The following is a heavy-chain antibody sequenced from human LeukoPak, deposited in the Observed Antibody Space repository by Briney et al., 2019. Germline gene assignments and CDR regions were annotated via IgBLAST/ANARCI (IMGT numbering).Heavy chain of an antibody. CDR3: ATDLARVAPSVY. CDR1: GFTFSDAW. J-gene: IGHJ4*02. V-gene: IGHV3-15*01. Sequence: PGGSLRLSCAASGFTFSDAWMGWVRQAPGKGLEWVGRIKSKTDGGTTDYAAPVKGRFTISRDDSKNTLYLQIHSLRTDDTAVYYCATDLARVAPSVYWGQGTLVTVSS. CDR2: IKSKTDGGTT. D-gene: IGHD2-15*01.